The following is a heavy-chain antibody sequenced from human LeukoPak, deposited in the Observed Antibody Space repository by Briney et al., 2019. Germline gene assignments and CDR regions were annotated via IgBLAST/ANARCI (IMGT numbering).Heavy chain of an antibody. CDR2: INHSGST. CDR3: AGVVPAALIGDYYYGMDV. Sequence: SETLSLTCAVYGGSFSGYYWSWIRQPPGKGLEWIGEINHSGSTNYIPSLKSRVTISVDTSKNRFSLKLSSVTAADTAVYYCAGVVPAALIGDYYYGMDVWGKGTTVTVSS. V-gene: IGHV4-34*01. D-gene: IGHD2-2*01. CDR1: GGSFSGYY. J-gene: IGHJ6*04.